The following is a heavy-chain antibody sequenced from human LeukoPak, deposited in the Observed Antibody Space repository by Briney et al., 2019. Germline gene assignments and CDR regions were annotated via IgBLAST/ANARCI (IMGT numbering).Heavy chain of an antibody. J-gene: IGHJ3*02. D-gene: IGHD3-9*01. CDR1: GGSFSSSGYL. CDR3: ASDIIGHDAFDI. V-gene: IGHV4-39*01. CDR2: NYYSGST. Sequence: SETLSLTCTVSGGSFSSSGYLWAWIRQPPGKGLEWTGSNYYSGSTYYNPSLKTRATISVDTSKNQFSLKLTSVTAADTAVYYCASDIIGHDAFDIWGQGTVVTVSS.